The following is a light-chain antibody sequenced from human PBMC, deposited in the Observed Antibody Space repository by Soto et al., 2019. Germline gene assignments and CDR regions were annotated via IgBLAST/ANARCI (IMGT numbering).Light chain of an antibody. V-gene: IGLV2-14*01. CDR3: SSFSTTDNVKL. Sequence: QSALTQPASVSGSPGQSITISCTGTSSDIGDYNYVSWYQQYPGKAPKLLIFEVTDRPSGVSDRFSGSKSGNTASLTISGLQAEDEADYHCSSFSTTDNVKLFGGGTKLTVL. J-gene: IGLJ3*02. CDR1: SSDIGDYNY. CDR2: EVT.